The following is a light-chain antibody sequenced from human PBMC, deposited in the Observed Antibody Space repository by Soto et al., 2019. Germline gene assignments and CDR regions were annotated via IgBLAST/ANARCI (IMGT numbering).Light chain of an antibody. Sequence: DIQMTQSPSSLSASVEDRVIITCRASQSISNHLNWYQQKPGKAPKLLIFAASSLQSGVPSRFSGSRSGPDFTLTISSLQPEDFATCYCQQSYSSPPTFGQGTKVEIX. J-gene: IGKJ1*01. V-gene: IGKV1-39*01. CDR3: QQSYSSPPT. CDR1: QSISNH. CDR2: AAS.